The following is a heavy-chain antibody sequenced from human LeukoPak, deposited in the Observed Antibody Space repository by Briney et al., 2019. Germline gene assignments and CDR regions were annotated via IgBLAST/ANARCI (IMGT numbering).Heavy chain of an antibody. CDR1: GFPFSSFA. J-gene: IGHJ4*02. CDR3: VKDLHDILTGPGDD. CDR2: ITNSGGTT. D-gene: IGHD3-9*01. Sequence: GGSLRLSCSASGFPFSSFALHWVRQAPGKGLDYVSGITNSGGTTNYADSVKGRFTISRDDSKNTLYLQMSSLRVEDTAVYYCVKDLHDILTGPGDDWGQGTLVTVSS. V-gene: IGHV3-64D*09.